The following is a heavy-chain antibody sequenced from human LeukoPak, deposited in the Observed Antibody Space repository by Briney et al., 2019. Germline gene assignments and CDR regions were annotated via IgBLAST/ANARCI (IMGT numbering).Heavy chain of an antibody. CDR1: GGSISSYY. Sequence: SETLSLTCTVSGGSISSYYWSWIRQPAGKGLEWIGRIYTSGGTNYSPSLKSRVTMSVDTSKNHFSLKLTSVTAADTAVYFCARGDWSDSQRFDPWGQGILVTVSS. CDR3: ARGDWSDSQRFDP. V-gene: IGHV4-4*07. D-gene: IGHD3-22*01. CDR2: IYTSGGT. J-gene: IGHJ5*02.